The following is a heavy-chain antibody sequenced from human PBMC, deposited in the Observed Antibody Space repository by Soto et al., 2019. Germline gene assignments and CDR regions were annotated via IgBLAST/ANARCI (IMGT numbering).Heavy chain of an antibody. D-gene: IGHD4-17*01. J-gene: IGHJ5*02. Sequence: SETLSLTCTVSGGSISSGGYYWSWIRQHPGKGLERIGYIYYSGSTYYNPSLKSRVTISVDTSKNQFSLKLSSVTAADTAVYYCARGGSTVTPQYIEYNWFDPWGQGTLVTVSS. V-gene: IGHV4-31*03. CDR2: IYYSGST. CDR3: ARGGSTVTPQYIEYNWFDP. CDR1: GGSISSGGYY.